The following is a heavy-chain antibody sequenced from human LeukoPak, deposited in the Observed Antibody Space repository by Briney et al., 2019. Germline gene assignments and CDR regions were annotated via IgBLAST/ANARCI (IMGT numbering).Heavy chain of an antibody. CDR2: IYYSGST. CDR1: GGSISSGGYY. J-gene: IGHJ5*02. D-gene: IGHD2-15*01. Sequence: SETLSLTCTVSGGSISSGGYYWSWIRQHPGTGLEWIGYIYYSGSTYYNPSLKSRVTISVDTSKNQFSLKLSSVTAADTAVYYCARRGSGVAPNWFDPWGQGTLIIVSS. V-gene: IGHV4-31*03. CDR3: ARRGSGVAPNWFDP.